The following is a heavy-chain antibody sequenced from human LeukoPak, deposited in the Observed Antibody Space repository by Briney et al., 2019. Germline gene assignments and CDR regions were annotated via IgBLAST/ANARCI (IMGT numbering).Heavy chain of an antibody. Sequence: SETLSLTCTVSGGSISSFHWSWFRQPPGRGLEWLGYIYYGGSTNYNPSLKSRVTISADTSKNQFSLKLSSVTAADTAVYYCARHLAVAGTRYYFDYWGQGTLVTVSS. D-gene: IGHD6-19*01. CDR1: GGSISSFH. J-gene: IGHJ4*02. V-gene: IGHV4-59*08. CDR3: ARHLAVAGTRYYFDY. CDR2: IYYGGST.